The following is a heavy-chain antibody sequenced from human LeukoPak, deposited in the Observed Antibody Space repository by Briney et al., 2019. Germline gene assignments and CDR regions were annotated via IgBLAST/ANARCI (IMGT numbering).Heavy chain of an antibody. D-gene: IGHD1-1*01. V-gene: IGHV3-23*01. CDR1: GFTFSSYA. CDR2: ISGGRGST. CDR3: AKNAASGYGSDYFDY. J-gene: IGHJ4*02. Sequence: GGSLRLSCAASGFTFSSYAMSWVRQAPGKGLEWVSLISGGRGSTYYADSVKGRFIISRDNSKNTLYLQMNTLRAEDTALYYCAKNAASGYGSDYFDYWGQGTLVTVSS.